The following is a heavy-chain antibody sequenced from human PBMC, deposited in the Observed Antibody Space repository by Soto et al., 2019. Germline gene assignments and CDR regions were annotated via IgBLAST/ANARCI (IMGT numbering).Heavy chain of an antibody. J-gene: IGHJ6*02. D-gene: IGHD3-22*01. CDR3: ARGYYYDSSGYWFYYGMDV. Sequence: SETLSLTCAVYGGSFSGYYWSWIRQPPGKGLEWIGEINHSGSTNYNPSLKSRVTISVDTSKNQFSLKLSSVTAADTAVYYCARGYYYDSSGYWFYYGMDVWGQGTTVTVSS. CDR2: INHSGST. V-gene: IGHV4-34*09. CDR1: GGSFSGYY.